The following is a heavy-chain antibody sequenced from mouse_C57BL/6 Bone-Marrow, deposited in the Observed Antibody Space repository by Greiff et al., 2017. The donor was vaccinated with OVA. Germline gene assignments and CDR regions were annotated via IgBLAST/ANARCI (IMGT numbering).Heavy chain of an antibody. J-gene: IGHJ4*01. CDR1: GFTFSDYY. CDR3: ARDRGYGSGAMDY. Sequence: EVKVVESEGGLVQPGSSMKLSCTASGFTFSDYYMAWVRQVPEKGLEWVANINYDGSSTYYLDSLKSRFIISRDNAKNILYLQMSSLKSEDTATYYCARDRGYGSGAMDYWGQGTSVTVSS. V-gene: IGHV5-16*01. D-gene: IGHD1-1*01. CDR2: INYDGSST.